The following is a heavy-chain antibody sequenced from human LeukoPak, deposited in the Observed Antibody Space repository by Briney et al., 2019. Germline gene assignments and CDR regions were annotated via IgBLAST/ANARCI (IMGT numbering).Heavy chain of an antibody. Sequence: SETLSLTCAVYGGSFSGYYWSWIRQPPGKGLEWIGEINHSGSTNYNPSLKSRVTISLDTSKNQFSLKLSSATAADTAVYYCARGMDPSVGATTHWGQGTLVTVSS. CDR2: INHSGST. V-gene: IGHV4-34*01. CDR3: ARGMDPSVGATTH. J-gene: IGHJ4*02. CDR1: GGSFSGYY. D-gene: IGHD1-26*01.